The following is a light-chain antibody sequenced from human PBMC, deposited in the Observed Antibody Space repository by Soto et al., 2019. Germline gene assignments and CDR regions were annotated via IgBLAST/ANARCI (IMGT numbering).Light chain of an antibody. CDR3: SSYTSSSTYV. CDR2: DVS. CDR1: RSDVGGYNY. V-gene: IGLV2-14*01. J-gene: IGLJ1*01. Sequence: LTQPASVSGSPGQSITISCTGTRSDVGGYNYVSWYQQHPGKAPKLMIYDVSNRPSGVSNRFSGSKSGNTASLTISGLQAEDEADYYCSSYTSSSTYVFGTGTKVTVL.